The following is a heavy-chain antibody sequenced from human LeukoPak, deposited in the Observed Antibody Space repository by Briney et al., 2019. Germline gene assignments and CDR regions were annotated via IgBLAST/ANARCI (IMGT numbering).Heavy chain of an antibody. D-gene: IGHD4-17*01. Sequence: ASVKVSCKASGYTFTSYGISWVRQAPGQGLEWMGWISAYNGNTNYAQKLQGRVTMTRDTSTSTVYMELSSLRSEDTAVYYCARGDTVTGFDYWGQGTLVTVSS. CDR2: ISAYNGNT. CDR3: ARGDTVTGFDY. V-gene: IGHV1-18*01. J-gene: IGHJ4*02. CDR1: GYTFTSYG.